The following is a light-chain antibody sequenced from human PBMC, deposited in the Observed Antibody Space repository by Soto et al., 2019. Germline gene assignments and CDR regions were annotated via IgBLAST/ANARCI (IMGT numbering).Light chain of an antibody. CDR3: QQRSNWPIT. J-gene: IGKJ5*01. Sequence: EIVLTQSPATLSLSPVERATLSCRASQSVSSYLAWYQQKPGQAPRLLIYDASNRATGIPARFSGSGSGTDFTLTISSLEPEDFAVYYCQQRSNWPITFGQGTRVEI. CDR1: QSVSSY. CDR2: DAS. V-gene: IGKV3-11*01.